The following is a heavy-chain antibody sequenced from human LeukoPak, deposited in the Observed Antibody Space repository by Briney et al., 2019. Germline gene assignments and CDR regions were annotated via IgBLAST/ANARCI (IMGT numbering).Heavy chain of an antibody. CDR3: AKVGSFHWFDP. CDR1: GFTFDDYA. Sequence: GGSLRLSCAASGFTFDDYAMHWVRQAPGKGLEWVSGISWNSGSIGYADSVKGRFTISRDNAKNSLYLQMNSLRAEDTALYYCAKVGSFHWFDPWGQGTLVTASS. V-gene: IGHV3-9*01. D-gene: IGHD6-13*01. J-gene: IGHJ5*02. CDR2: ISWNSGSI.